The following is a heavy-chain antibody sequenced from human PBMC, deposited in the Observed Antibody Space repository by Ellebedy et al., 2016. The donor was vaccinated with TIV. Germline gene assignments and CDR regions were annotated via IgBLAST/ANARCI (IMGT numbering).Heavy chain of an antibody. CDR3: ARGGGHYDILTGFIFGSEADY. CDR2: IKTKTDGGTS. D-gene: IGHD3-9*01. J-gene: IGHJ4*02. V-gene: IGHV3-15*07. CDR1: GFTFSNAW. Sequence: GESLKISCAASGFTFSNAWMNWVRQAPGKGLEWVGRIKTKTDGGTSNYAAPVKGRFTISRDDSKNSLFLQMNSLKSDDTAVYYCARGGGHYDILTGFIFGSEADYWGQGTLVTVSS.